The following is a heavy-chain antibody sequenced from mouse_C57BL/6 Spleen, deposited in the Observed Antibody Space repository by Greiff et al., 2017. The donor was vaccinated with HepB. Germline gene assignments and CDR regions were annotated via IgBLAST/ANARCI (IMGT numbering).Heavy chain of an antibody. V-gene: IGHV14-2*01. CDR3: AGWAAQSFYAMDY. J-gene: IGHJ4*01. Sequence: VQLKESGAELVKPRASVKLSCTASGFNIKDYYMHWVKQRTEQGLEWIGRIDPEDGETKYAPKFQGKATITADTSSNTAYLQLSSLTSEDTAVYYCAGWAAQSFYAMDYWGQGTSVTVSS. CDR1: GFNIKDYY. CDR2: IDPEDGET. D-gene: IGHD3-2*02.